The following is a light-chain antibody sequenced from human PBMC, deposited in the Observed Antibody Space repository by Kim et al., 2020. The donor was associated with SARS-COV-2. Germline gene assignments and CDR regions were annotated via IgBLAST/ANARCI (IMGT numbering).Light chain of an antibody. CDR2: GKN. J-gene: IGLJ2*01. CDR1: SLRSYY. V-gene: IGLV3-19*01. Sequence: LRQTVRITCQGNSLRSYYASWYQQKPGQAPVLVIYGKNNRPSGIPGRFSGSSSGNTASLTITGAQAEDEADYYCNSRDSSGNHVVFGGGTQLTVL. CDR3: NSRDSSGNHVV.